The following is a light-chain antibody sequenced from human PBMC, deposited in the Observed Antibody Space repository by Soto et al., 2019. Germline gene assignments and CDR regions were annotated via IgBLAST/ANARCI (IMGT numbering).Light chain of an antibody. CDR1: QHISTW. V-gene: IGKV1-12*01. Sequence: DIQMTQSPSSVSASVGDRVTITCRASQHISTWLTWYQQKPGKAPKLLIYAASILQSGVPSRFSGSGSGTDFTPTISGLQPEDLATYYCQQANSFPGTFGGGTKVEIK. CDR2: AAS. J-gene: IGKJ4*01. CDR3: QQANSFPGT.